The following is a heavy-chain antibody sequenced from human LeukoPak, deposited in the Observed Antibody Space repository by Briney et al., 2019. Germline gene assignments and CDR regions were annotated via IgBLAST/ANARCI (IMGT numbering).Heavy chain of an antibody. Sequence: PGGSLRLTCAASGFTFDDYAMHWVRQAPGKGLEWVSLISGDGGSTYYADSVKGRFTISRDNSKNSLYLQMNSLRTEDTALYHCAKDRGWYDYWGQGTLVTVSS. J-gene: IGHJ4*02. CDR1: GFTFDDYA. CDR3: AKDRGWYDY. CDR2: ISGDGGST. V-gene: IGHV3-43*02. D-gene: IGHD6-19*01.